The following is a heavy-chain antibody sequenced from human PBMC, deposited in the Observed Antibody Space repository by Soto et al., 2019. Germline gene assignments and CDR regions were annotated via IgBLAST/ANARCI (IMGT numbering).Heavy chain of an antibody. CDR2: ISGSGGST. V-gene: IGHV3-23*01. J-gene: IGHJ3*02. Sequence: GGSLRLSCAASGFTFSSYAMSWVRQAPGKGLEWVSAISGSGGSTYYADSVKGRFTISRDNSKNTLYLQMNSLRAEDTAVYYCGKDRVWRVAYNWGQGTMVTVSS. CDR1: GFTFSSYA. CDR3: GKDRVWRVAYN. D-gene: IGHD5-12*01.